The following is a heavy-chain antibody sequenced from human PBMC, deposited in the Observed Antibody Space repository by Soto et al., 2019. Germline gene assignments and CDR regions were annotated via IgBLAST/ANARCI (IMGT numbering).Heavy chain of an antibody. J-gene: IGHJ5*02. CDR3: ARRLYCSSTSCATWFAP. CDR2: INHSGST. Sequence: QVQLQQWGAGLLKPSETLSLTCAVYGGSFSGYYWSWIRQPPGKGLEWIGEINHSGSTNYNPSLKIRVTMSVDTSKNQFSLKLSSVTAAHTAVYYGARRLYCSSTSCATWFAPWGQGTLVTDSS. D-gene: IGHD2-2*01. V-gene: IGHV4-34*01. CDR1: GGSFSGYY.